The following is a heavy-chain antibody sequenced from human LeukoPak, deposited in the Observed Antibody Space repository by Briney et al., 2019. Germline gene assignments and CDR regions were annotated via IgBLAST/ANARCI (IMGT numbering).Heavy chain of an antibody. V-gene: IGHV4-59*12. D-gene: IGHD2-15*01. CDR1: GDSISSYY. J-gene: IGHJ5*02. Sequence: SETLSLTCTVSGDSISSYYWSWIRQPPGKGLEWIGYIYYSGSTYYNPSLKSRVTISVDTSKNQFSLKLSSVTAADTAVYYCASYCSGGSCKYNWFDPWGQGTLVTVSS. CDR3: ASYCSGGSCKYNWFDP. CDR2: IYYSGST.